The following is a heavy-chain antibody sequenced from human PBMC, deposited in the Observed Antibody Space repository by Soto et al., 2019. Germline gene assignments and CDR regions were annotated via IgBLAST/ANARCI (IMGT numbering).Heavy chain of an antibody. J-gene: IGHJ3*02. CDR3: ARDQCSSTSCYGDAFDI. V-gene: IGHV3-11*01. CDR2: ISSSGSTI. D-gene: IGHD2-2*01. CDR1: GFTVSDYY. Sequence: GGSLRLSCAASGFTVSDYYMSWIRQAPGKGLEWVSYISSSGSTIYYADSVKSRFTISRDNAKNSLYLQMNSLRAEDTAVYYCARDQCSSTSCYGDAFDIWGQGTMVTVSS.